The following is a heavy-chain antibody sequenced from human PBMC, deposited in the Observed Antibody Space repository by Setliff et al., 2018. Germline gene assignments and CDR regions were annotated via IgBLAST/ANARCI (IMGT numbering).Heavy chain of an antibody. J-gene: IGHJ6*03. CDR2: IWDDGGNK. CDR3: ARTCSGSGCYAYMDV. Sequence: PGGSLRLSCAASGFTFSTYRMHWVRQAPGKGLEWVAVIWDDGGNKYHADSVKGRFTISRDNSKNTLYLQMNSLRPEDTAVYYCARTCSGSGCYAYMDVWGRGTTVTVS. V-gene: IGHV3-33*08. D-gene: IGHD2-15*01. CDR1: GFTFSTYR.